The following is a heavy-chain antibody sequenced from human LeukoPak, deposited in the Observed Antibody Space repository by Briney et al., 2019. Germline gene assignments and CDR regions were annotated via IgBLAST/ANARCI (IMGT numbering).Heavy chain of an antibody. Sequence: GGSLRLSCAASGFTFSSYAMSWVRQAPGKGLEWVSSISGRGGSTYYADYVKARFNISRDNSKNTLYLQMNSLRAEDTAVYYCAKGRRITAAGPDAFDIWGQGTMVTVSS. CDR3: AKGRRITAAGPDAFDI. V-gene: IGHV3-23*01. CDR1: GFTFSSYA. J-gene: IGHJ3*02. CDR2: ISGRGGST. D-gene: IGHD6-13*01.